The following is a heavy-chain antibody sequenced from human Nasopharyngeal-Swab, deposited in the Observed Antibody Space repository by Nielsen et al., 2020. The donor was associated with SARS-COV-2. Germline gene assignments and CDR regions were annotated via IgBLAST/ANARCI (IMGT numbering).Heavy chain of an antibody. J-gene: IGHJ6*02. D-gene: IGHD3-16*01. Sequence: GESLKISCAASGFTFSSYWMSWVRQAPGKGLEWVANIKQDGSEKYYVDSVKGRFTISRDNAKNSLYLQMNSLRAEDTAVYYCARDHWGRLEPFGTYYYYGMDVWGQGTTVTVSS. CDR2: IKQDGSEK. V-gene: IGHV3-7*03. CDR3: ARDHWGRLEPFGTYYYYGMDV. CDR1: GFTFSSYW.